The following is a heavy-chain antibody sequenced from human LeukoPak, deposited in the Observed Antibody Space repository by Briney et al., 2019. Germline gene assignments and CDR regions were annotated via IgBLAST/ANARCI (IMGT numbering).Heavy chain of an antibody. CDR1: GFTFSIYW. V-gene: IGHV3-74*01. CDR3: ARDKVGGSYYGLDY. D-gene: IGHD1-26*01. Sequence: GGSLRLSCAASGFTFSIYWMHWVRQAPGKGLVWVSHINSDGSSTRYADSVKGRFTISRDNAKNTLYLQMNSLRAEDSGVYYCARDKVGGSYYGLDYWGQGTLVTVSS. CDR2: INSDGSST. J-gene: IGHJ4*02.